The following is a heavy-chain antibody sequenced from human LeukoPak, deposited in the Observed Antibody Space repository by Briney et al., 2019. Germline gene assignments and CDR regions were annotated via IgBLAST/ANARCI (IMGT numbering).Heavy chain of an antibody. CDR3: AKGATTATRHFDL. Sequence: PGGSLRLSCVASGFTFSSYSVTWVRQTPEKGLAWVSIICGPGAPTFYADSVEGRFTISRDNSKNTAYLQMNSLRAEDTAVYFCAKGATTATRHFDLWGRGTLVTVSS. J-gene: IGHJ2*01. V-gene: IGHV3-23*01. CDR1: GFTFSSYS. D-gene: IGHD4-17*01. CDR2: ICGPGAPT.